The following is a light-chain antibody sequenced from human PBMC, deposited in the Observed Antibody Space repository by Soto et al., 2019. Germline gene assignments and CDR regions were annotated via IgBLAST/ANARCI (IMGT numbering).Light chain of an antibody. CDR2: EVS. Sequence: QSELTQPASVSGSPGQSITISCTGTSSDVGRYNYVSWYQQHPGKAPKLMIYEVSNRPSGVSNRFSASKSGNTASLTISGLQAEDEADYYCTSYTSSTTWVFGGGTKLTVL. V-gene: IGLV2-14*01. CDR1: SSDVGRYNY. J-gene: IGLJ3*02. CDR3: TSYTSSTTWV.